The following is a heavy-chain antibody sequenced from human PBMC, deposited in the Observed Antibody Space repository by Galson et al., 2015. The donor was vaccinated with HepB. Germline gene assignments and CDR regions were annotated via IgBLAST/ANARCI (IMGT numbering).Heavy chain of an antibody. V-gene: IGHV1-18*01. Sequence: SVKVSCKASGYTFTSYGISWVRQAPGQGLEWMGWVSAYNGNTNYAQKLKGRVTMTTDTSTSTAYMELRSLRSDDTAVYYCARLGYCSSTSCLMGHLNWFDPWGQGTLVTVSS. J-gene: IGHJ5*02. D-gene: IGHD2-2*01. CDR1: GYTFTSYG. CDR3: ARLGYCSSTSCLMGHLNWFDP. CDR2: VSAYNGNT.